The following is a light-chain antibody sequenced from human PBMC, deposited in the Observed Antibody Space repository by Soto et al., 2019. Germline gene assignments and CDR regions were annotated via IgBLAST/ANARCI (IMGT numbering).Light chain of an antibody. CDR3: QQYGRSGT. J-gene: IGKJ1*01. CDR2: GAS. Sequence: EIVLTHSPGTLSLSPCERATLSCRASQSVSNNYLAWYQQKPGQAPRLLIYGASSRATGIPDRFSGSGSGTDFTLTIARVAPEDFAVYYCQQYGRSGTFGQGTKVDIK. V-gene: IGKV3-20*01. CDR1: QSVSNNY.